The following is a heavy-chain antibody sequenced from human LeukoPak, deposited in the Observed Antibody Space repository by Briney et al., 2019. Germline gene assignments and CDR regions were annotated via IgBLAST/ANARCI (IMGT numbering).Heavy chain of an antibody. CDR2: ISGSGGST. CDR3: AKASYFHGSGSYFPFDY. Sequence: PGGSLRLSCAASGFTFSSYAMSWVRQAPGKGLEWVSAISGSGGSTYYTDSVKGRFTISRDNSKNTLYLQTNSLRAEDTAVYYCAKASYFHGSGSYFPFDYWGQGTLVTVSS. V-gene: IGHV3-23*01. D-gene: IGHD3-10*01. J-gene: IGHJ4*02. CDR1: GFTFSSYA.